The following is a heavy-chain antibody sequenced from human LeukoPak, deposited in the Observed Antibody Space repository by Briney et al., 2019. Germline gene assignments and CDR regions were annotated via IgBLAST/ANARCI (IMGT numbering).Heavy chain of an antibody. Sequence: SETLSLTCPVSGGSISSYYWSWLRQPPGKGLEWLGYIYYSGSTNYNPSLKSRVTISVDTPKNQFSLKLSSVTAADTVVYYCARGCGGDCFYAFDIWGQGTMVTVSS. D-gene: IGHD2-21*02. CDR2: IYYSGST. V-gene: IGHV4-59*01. CDR1: GGSISSYY. CDR3: ARGCGGDCFYAFDI. J-gene: IGHJ3*02.